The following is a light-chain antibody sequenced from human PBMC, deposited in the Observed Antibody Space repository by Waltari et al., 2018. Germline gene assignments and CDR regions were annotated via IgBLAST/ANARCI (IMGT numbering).Light chain of an antibody. Sequence: QSELTQPPSMSGAPGQRVTISCPGSSSNIGAHFDVHWYQQVSGTAPKLLIYRNTNRPSGVPDRFSASKSGTSASLAITGLQADDEADYYCQSYDTTLSAWVFGGGTKLTVL. V-gene: IGLV1-40*01. CDR3: QSYDTTLSAWV. CDR1: SSNIGAHFD. CDR2: RNT. J-gene: IGLJ3*02.